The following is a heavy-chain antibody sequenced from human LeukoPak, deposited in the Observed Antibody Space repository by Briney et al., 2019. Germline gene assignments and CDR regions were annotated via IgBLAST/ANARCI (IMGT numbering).Heavy chain of an antibody. CDR3: AKDIIAAAGTDALDI. CDR2: ISYDGSNK. D-gene: IGHD6-13*01. V-gene: IGHV3-30*18. J-gene: IGHJ3*02. CDR1: GFTFSSYG. Sequence: PGGSLRLSCAASGFTFSSYGMHWVRQAPGKGLEWVAVISYDGSNKYYADTVQGRFNVSRDNSKSTLYLQMNSLRAEDTAVYYCAKDIIAAAGTDALDIWGQGTMVTVSS.